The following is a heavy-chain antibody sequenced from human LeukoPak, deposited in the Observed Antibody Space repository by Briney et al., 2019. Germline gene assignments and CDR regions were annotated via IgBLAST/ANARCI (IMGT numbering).Heavy chain of an antibody. V-gene: IGHV4-59*01. Sequence: PSETLSLTCTVSGVSISSYYWSWIRQPPGKGLEWIGYTYYSGSTNYNPSLKGRVTISVDTSKNQFSLKLSSVTAADTAVYYCARTGYSSGWYFDYWGQGTLVTVSS. CDR3: ARTGYSSGWYFDY. J-gene: IGHJ4*02. D-gene: IGHD6-19*01. CDR2: TYYSGST. CDR1: GVSISSYY.